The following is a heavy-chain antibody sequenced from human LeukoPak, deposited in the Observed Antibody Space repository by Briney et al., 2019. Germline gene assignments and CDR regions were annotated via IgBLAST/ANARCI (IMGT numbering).Heavy chain of an antibody. CDR2: ISYDGSNK. Sequence: GGSLRLSCAASGFTFSSYAMHWVRQAPGKGLGWVAVISYDGSNKYYADSVKGRFTISRGNSKNTLYLQMNSLRAEDTAVYYCARDGKLYDSSGHSVHGYFDYWGQGTLVTVSS. CDR1: GFTFSSYA. V-gene: IGHV3-30*01. CDR3: ARDGKLYDSSGHSVHGYFDY. D-gene: IGHD3-22*01. J-gene: IGHJ4*02.